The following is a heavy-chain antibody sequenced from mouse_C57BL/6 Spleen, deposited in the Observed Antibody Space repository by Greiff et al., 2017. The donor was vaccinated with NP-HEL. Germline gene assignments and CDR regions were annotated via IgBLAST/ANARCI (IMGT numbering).Heavy chain of an antibody. CDR2: INPSTGGT. D-gene: IGHD2-1*01. CDR3: ARRGRNYERAMDY. Sequence: EVQLQQSGPELVKPAASVKISCKASGYSFTGYYMNWVKQSPEKSLEWIGEINPSTGGTTYNQKFKAKATLTVDKSSSTAYMQLKSLTSEDSAVYYCARRGRNYERAMDYWGQGTSVTVSS. V-gene: IGHV1-42*01. J-gene: IGHJ4*01. CDR1: GYSFTGYY.